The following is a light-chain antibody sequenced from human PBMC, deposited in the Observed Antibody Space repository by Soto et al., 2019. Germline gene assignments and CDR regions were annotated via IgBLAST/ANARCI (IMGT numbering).Light chain of an antibody. V-gene: IGKV1-5*03. J-gene: IGKJ1*01. CDR2: KAS. Sequence: DFQITQSPSSLSASVADRLTITCRASQTISGYLNWYQQKPGTPPKLLIYKASTLQGGVPSRFSGSGSGTEFTLTISSLQPDDIATYYCQQYHSYSRTFGQGTKVDI. CDR3: QQYHSYSRT. CDR1: QTISGY.